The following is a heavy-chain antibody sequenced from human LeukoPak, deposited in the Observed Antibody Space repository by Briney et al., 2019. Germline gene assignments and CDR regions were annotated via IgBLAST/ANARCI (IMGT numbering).Heavy chain of an antibody. D-gene: IGHD2-15*01. CDR2: ISGSGDTT. CDR1: GFTFNTYA. CDR3: ARGYCSGGSCSNSY. Sequence: GGSLRLSCAAAGFTFNTYAMSWVRQAPGKGLEWVSAISGSGDTTYYADSVKGRFTISRDNSKSSVNLQMNSLRDDDTAVYYCARGYCSGGSCSNSYWGQGTLVTVSS. V-gene: IGHV3-23*01. J-gene: IGHJ4*02.